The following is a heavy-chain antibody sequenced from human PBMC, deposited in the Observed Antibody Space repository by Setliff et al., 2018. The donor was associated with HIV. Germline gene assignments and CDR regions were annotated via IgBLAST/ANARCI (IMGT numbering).Heavy chain of an antibody. V-gene: IGHV4-4*02. Sequence: PSETLSLTCDVSGGSISSFNWWSWVRQTPGKGLEWIGYVYYNGNTNNNPSLRSRVTMSVDTSKNQFSLKLRSVTAADTAVYYCARDAPYCSSHSCSVRLFDYWGQGTLVTVSS. J-gene: IGHJ4*02. CDR3: ARDAPYCSSHSCSVRLFDY. D-gene: IGHD2-2*01. CDR1: GGSISSFNW. CDR2: VYYNGNT.